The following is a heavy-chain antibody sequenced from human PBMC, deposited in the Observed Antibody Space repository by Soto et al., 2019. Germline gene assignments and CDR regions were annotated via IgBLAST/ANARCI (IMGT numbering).Heavy chain of an antibody. V-gene: IGHV3-33*01. CDR2: IWYDGSNK. Sequence: GGSLRLSCAASGFTFSSYGMHWVRQAPGKGLEWVAVIWYDGSNKYYADSVKGRFTISRDNSKNTLYLQMNSLRAEDTAVYYCARGSRIAAAGFDYWGQGTLVTVSS. CDR3: ARGSRIAAAGFDY. D-gene: IGHD6-13*01. CDR1: GFTFSSYG. J-gene: IGHJ4*02.